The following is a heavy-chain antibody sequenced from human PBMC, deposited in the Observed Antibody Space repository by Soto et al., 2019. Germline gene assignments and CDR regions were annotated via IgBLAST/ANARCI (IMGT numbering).Heavy chain of an antibody. J-gene: IGHJ6*02. CDR1: GDSVSSNSAA. CDR3: ARDRPYYDILTGYLPYDYYYGMDV. V-gene: IGHV6-1*01. CDR2: TYYRSKWYN. Sequence: TLSLTCAISGDSVSSNSAAWNWIRQSPSRGLEWLGRTYYRSKWYNDYAVSVKSRITINPDTSKNQFSLQLNSVTPEDTAVYYCARDRPYYDILTGYLPYDYYYGMDVWGQGTTVTVSS. D-gene: IGHD3-9*01.